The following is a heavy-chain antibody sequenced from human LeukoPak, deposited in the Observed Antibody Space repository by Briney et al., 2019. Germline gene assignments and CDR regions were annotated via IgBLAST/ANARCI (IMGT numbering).Heavy chain of an antibody. D-gene: IGHD2-2*01. CDR3: ARRYCSSTSCYLDY. V-gene: IGHV1-8*01. Sequence: ASVKVSCKASGYTFTSYDINWVRQATGQGLEWMGWMKPNSGNTGYAQKFQGRVTMTRNTSISTAYMELSSLRSEDTAVYYCARRYCSSTSCYLDYWGQGTLVTVSS. CDR2: MKPNSGNT. J-gene: IGHJ4*02. CDR1: GYTFTSYD.